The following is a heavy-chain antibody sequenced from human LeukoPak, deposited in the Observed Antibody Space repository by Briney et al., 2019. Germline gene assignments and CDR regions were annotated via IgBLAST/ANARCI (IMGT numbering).Heavy chain of an antibody. CDR1: GFTFSRHG. CDR3: AKYGSSGYFNDY. D-gene: IGHD3-22*01. J-gene: IGHJ4*02. Sequence: GGSLRLSCSASGFTFSRHGMSWVRQAPGKGLEWVSAISGSGGSTYYADSVKGRFTISRDNSKNTLYLQMNSLRAEDTAVYYCAKYGSSGYFNDYWGQGTLVTVSS. V-gene: IGHV3-23*01. CDR2: ISGSGGST.